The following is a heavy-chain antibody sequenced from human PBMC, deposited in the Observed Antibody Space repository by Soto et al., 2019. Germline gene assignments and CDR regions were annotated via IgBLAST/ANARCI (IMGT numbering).Heavy chain of an antibody. D-gene: IGHD2-15*01. CDR3: ASEYCSGGSCYYYGMDV. CDR1: GFTFSSYG. Sequence: QVQLVESGGGVVQPGRSLRLSCAASGFTFSSYGMHWVRQAPGKGREWVAVIWYDGSNKYYADSVKGRFTISRDHSKNTLYLQMSSLSAEDTAVYYCASEYCSGGSCYYYGMDVWGQGTTVTVSS. V-gene: IGHV3-33*01. J-gene: IGHJ6*02. CDR2: IWYDGSNK.